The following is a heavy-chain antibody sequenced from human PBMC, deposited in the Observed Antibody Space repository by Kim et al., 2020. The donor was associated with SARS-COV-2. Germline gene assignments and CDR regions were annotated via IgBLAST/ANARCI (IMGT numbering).Heavy chain of an antibody. D-gene: IGHD4-17*01. CDR1: GYTFTGYY. CDR3: AREKVLRRGFDY. Sequence: ASVKVSCKASGYTFTGYYMHWVRQAPGQGLEWMGWINPNSGGTNYAQKFQGRVTMTRDTSISTAYMELSRLRSDDTAVYYCAREKVLRRGFDYWGQGTLVTVSS. J-gene: IGHJ4*02. V-gene: IGHV1-2*02. CDR2: INPNSGGT.